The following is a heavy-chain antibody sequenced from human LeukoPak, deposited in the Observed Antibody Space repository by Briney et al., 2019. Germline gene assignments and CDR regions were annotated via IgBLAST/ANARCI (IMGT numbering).Heavy chain of an antibody. Sequence: GGSLRLSCAASGFTFSTDNMNWVRQAPGKGLEWVSYIGSGGSTIYYADSVKGRFTISRDNAKNSLFLQMNSLRAEDSAVYYCARGRMGSGGFNYWGQGTLVTVSS. V-gene: IGHV3-48*01. CDR1: GFTFSTDN. CDR3: ARGRMGSGGFNY. D-gene: IGHD6-19*01. CDR2: IGSGGSTI. J-gene: IGHJ4*02.